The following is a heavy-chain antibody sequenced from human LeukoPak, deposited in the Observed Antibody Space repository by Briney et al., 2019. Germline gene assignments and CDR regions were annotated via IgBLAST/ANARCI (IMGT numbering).Heavy chain of an antibody. CDR3: ARARWYCTNGVCYRSWFDP. J-gene: IGHJ5*02. V-gene: IGHV4-34*01. CDR1: GGSFSGYY. D-gene: IGHD2-8*01. Sequence: PSETLSLTCAVYGGSFSGYYWSWIRQPPGKGLEWIGEINHSGSTSYNPSLKSRVTISVDTSRNQFSLKLSSVTAADTAVYYCARARWYCTNGVCYRSWFDPWGQGTLVTVSS. CDR2: INHSGST.